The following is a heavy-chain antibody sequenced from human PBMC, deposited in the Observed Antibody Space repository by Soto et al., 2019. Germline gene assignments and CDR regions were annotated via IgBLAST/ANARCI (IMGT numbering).Heavy chain of an antibody. J-gene: IGHJ6*02. V-gene: IGHV1-2*02. D-gene: IGHD6-13*01. CDR3: ARGWGPIAAAGTYYYYGMDV. Sequence: ASVKVSCKASGYTFTGYYMHWVRQAPGQGLEWMGWINPNNGGTNYAQKFQGRVTMTRDTSISTAYMELSRLRSDDTAVYYCARGWGPIAAAGTYYYYGMDVWGQGTTVTVSS. CDR2: INPNNGGT. CDR1: GYTFTGYY.